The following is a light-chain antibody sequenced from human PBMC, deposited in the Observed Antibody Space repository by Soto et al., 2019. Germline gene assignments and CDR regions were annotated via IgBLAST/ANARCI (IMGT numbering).Light chain of an antibody. CDR3: QQYYATPFT. V-gene: IGKV4-1*01. Sequence: DIGMTQSTDSLAVSLGEWATINCKSSQSVLYSSNNANYLAWYQQKPGQPPKLLLYWASTRESGVPERFSGSGSGTDLSLTISSLQAEDVAVYYCQQYYATPFTFGPGTKVDI. CDR2: WAS. J-gene: IGKJ3*01. CDR1: QSVLYSSNNANY.